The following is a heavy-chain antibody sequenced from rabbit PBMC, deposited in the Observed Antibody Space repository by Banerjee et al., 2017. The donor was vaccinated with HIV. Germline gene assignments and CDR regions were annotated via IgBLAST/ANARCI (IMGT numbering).Heavy chain of an antibody. J-gene: IGHJ4*01. Sequence: QSLEESGGDLVQPGGSLTLSCTASGIDFSSYYYMCWVRQAPGKGLEWIGCIDTGSGSTTYTSWAKGRFIITRSTSLNTVTLQMTSLTAADTATYFCARKGLSGYAGYGYDFNLWGPGTLVTVS. CDR2: IDTGSGST. CDR1: GIDFSSYYY. CDR3: ARKGLSGYAGYGYDFNL. V-gene: IGHV1S43*01. D-gene: IGHD6-1*01.